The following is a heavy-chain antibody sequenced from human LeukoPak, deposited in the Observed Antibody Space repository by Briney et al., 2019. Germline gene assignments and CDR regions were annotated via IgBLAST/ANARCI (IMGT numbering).Heavy chain of an antibody. CDR1: GYTFTGYY. CDR2: INPNSGGT. V-gene: IGHV1-2*02. J-gene: IGHJ6*03. Sequence: ASVKVSCKASGYTFTGYYMHWVRQAPGQGLEWMGWINPNSGGTNYAQKFQGRVTMTRDTSISTAYMELSRLRSDDTAVYYCARDRYYGSGSYYTGYYYYMDVWGKGTTVTISS. D-gene: IGHD3-10*01. CDR3: ARDRYYGSGSYYTGYYYYMDV.